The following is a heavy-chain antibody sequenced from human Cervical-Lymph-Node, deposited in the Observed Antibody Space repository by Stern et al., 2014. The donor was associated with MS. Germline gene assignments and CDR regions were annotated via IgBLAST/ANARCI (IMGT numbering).Heavy chain of an antibody. Sequence: QVQLVQSGGGVVKPGGSLRLSCAASGFTFSDHYMSWIRQAPGKGLEWLSFISSSGRTTQYADSVKGRFAISRDNAKNSVYLQMDGLRAEDTAVYYCARSSGSNPRFLEWLRHYYFDHWGQGTLVTVSS. J-gene: IGHJ4*02. CDR3: ARSSGSNPRFLEWLRHYYFDH. CDR2: ISSSGRTT. D-gene: IGHD3-3*01. CDR1: GFTFSDHY. V-gene: IGHV3-11*01.